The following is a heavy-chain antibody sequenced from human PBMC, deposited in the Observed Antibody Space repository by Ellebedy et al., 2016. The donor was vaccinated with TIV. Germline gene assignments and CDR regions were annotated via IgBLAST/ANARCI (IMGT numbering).Heavy chain of an antibody. J-gene: IGHJ4*02. CDR3: AREKVQWMVPWLSDC. Sequence: GESLKISCAASGFTFSTYWMNWVRQAPGKGLEWVANIKEDGSEKYYVDSVKGRFTISRDNAKNLLYLQMDSLRVEDTAVYYCAREKVQWMVPWLSDCWGQGTLVTVSS. D-gene: IGHD6-19*01. CDR1: GFTFSTYW. CDR2: IKEDGSEK. V-gene: IGHV3-7*01.